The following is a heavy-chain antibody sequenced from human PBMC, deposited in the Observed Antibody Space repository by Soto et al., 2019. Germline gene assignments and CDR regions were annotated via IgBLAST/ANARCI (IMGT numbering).Heavy chain of an antibody. CDR2: ISAYNGNT. J-gene: IGHJ4*02. CDR1: GYTFTSYG. CDR3: ARVGSSIAARWYFDY. V-gene: IGHV1-18*04. D-gene: IGHD6-6*01. Sequence: QVQLVQSGAEVKKPGASVKVSCQASGYTFTSYGISWVRQAPGQGLEWMGRISAYNGNTNYAQKLQGRVTMTTDTDTSTAYMVLRSLGSDDTAVDYCARVGSSIAARWYFDYWGQGTLVTVSS.